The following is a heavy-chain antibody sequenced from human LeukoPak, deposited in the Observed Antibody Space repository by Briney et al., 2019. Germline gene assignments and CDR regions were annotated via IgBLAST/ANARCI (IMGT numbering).Heavy chain of an antibody. J-gene: IGHJ4*02. D-gene: IGHD3-3*01. V-gene: IGHV3-30*04. CDR3: VKAQRGFDDFWSGYDY. Sequence: GGSLRLSCAASGFTFSSYAMHWVRQAPGKGLEWVAVISYDGSNKYYADSVKGRFTISRDNSQNTLYIQMESLRVEDTAVYYCVKAQRGFDDFWSGYDYWGQGSLVTVSS. CDR2: ISYDGSNK. CDR1: GFTFSSYA.